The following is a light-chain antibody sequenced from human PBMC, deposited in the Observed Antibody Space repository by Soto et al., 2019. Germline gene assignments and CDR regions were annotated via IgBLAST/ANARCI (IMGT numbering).Light chain of an antibody. CDR1: QSVSSK. CDR3: QKNGNLRT. CDR2: GAS. Sequence: EVVLTQSPGTLSMSPGDRATLSCRASQSVSSKLAWYQQKSGQAPRLLIYGASSRANGIPDRFSGSGSGTDFTLPISRLEPEDFAGYYCQKNGNLRTFAKGPRWKSN. J-gene: IGKJ1*01. V-gene: IGKV3-20*01.